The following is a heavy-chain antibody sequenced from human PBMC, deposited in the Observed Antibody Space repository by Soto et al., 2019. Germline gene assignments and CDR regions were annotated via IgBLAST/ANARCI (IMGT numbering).Heavy chain of an antibody. D-gene: IGHD6-19*01. CDR1: GDSVSDNSAA. J-gene: IGHJ4*02. Sequence: PSQTLSLTCAVSGDSVSDNSAAWNWIRQSPSRGLEWLGRTYYRSKWYNDYAVSVKSRITVTPDTSKNQFSLHLNSVTPEDTAVYYSATEFTYHVSSDRYLDYWGQGALVTVSS. V-gene: IGHV6-1*01. CDR3: ATEFTYHVSSDRYLDY. CDR2: TYYRSKWYN.